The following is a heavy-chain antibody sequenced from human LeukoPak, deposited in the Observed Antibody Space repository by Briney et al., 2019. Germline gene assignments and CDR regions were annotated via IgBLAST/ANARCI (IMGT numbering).Heavy chain of an antibody. Sequence: GGSLRLSCATSGFSFSSYAMSWVRQAPGKGLEWVSAMSSSDDGRYYAASLRGRFTISRDTSRSTLYLQINSLRAEGAAVYYCAKAPVTSCRGAFCYPFDYWGQGTLVTVSS. CDR1: GFSFSSYA. CDR3: AKAPVTSCRGAFCYPFDY. CDR2: MSSSDDGR. D-gene: IGHD2-15*01. V-gene: IGHV3-23*01. J-gene: IGHJ4*02.